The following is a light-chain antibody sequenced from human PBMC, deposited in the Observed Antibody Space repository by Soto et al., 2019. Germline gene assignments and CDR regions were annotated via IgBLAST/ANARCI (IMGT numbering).Light chain of an antibody. CDR1: QSVSST. J-gene: IGKJ4*01. V-gene: IGKV3-15*01. CDR3: QQYKTWPPTFT. Sequence: EIVMTQSPAPLYVSPQERATLSCRASQSVSSTLAGYQQKPGQAPRPLIYGASTRATGTPARFSGSGSGTELTLTISSQQSEEYAVYNWQQYKTWPPTFTFGGGTKVEIK. CDR2: GAS.